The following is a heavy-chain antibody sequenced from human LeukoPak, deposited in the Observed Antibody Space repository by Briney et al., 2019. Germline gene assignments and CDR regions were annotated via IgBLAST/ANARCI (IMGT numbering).Heavy chain of an antibody. D-gene: IGHD6-19*01. J-gene: IGHJ4*02. Sequence: SETLSLTCAVYGGSFSGYYWSWIRQPPGKGLEWIGEINHSGSTNYNPSLKSRVTISVDTSKNKFSLKLSSVTAAGTAVYYYAIAISGWYGGCLDYWGQGTLVTVSS. CDR1: GGSFSGYY. CDR3: AIAISGWYGGCLDY. CDR2: INHSGST. V-gene: IGHV4-34*01.